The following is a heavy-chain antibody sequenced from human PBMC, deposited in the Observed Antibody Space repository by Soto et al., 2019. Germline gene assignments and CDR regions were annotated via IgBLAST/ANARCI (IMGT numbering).Heavy chain of an antibody. Sequence: GGSLRLSCTASGFTFGDYAMSWFRQAPGKGLEWVGFIRSKAYGGTTEYAASVKGRFTISRDDSKSIAHLQMNSLKTEDTAVYYCTRSTVVMATYDYWGQGTLVTVSS. CDR1: GFTFGDYA. CDR3: TRSTVVMATYDY. V-gene: IGHV3-49*03. D-gene: IGHD2-21*01. J-gene: IGHJ4*02. CDR2: IRSKAYGGTT.